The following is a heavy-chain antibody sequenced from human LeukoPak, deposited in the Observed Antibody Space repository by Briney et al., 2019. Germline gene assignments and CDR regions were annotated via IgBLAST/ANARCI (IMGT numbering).Heavy chain of an antibody. V-gene: IGHV3-48*03. D-gene: IGHD5-18*01. CDR3: ARAYSYGTYYMDV. CDR2: ISTSGNTI. Sequence: GGSLRLSCAASGFTFRSYEMNWVRQAPGRGLEWVSYISTSGNTIYYADSVKGRFTISRDNAKNSLYLQMNSLRAEDTAVYYCARAYSYGTYYMDVWGKGTTVTISS. J-gene: IGHJ6*03. CDR1: GFTFRSYE.